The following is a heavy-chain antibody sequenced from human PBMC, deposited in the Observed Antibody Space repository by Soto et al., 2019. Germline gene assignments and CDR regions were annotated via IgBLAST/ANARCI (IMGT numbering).Heavy chain of an antibody. CDR3: ARGGDIVVVTAPLDQ. CDR1: GYTFTNYY. V-gene: IGHV1-46*01. D-gene: IGHD2-21*02. CDR2: IKPTGGET. J-gene: IGHJ5*02. Sequence: QVQLVQSGAEVKKPGASVKVSCRASGYTFTNYYMHWVRQAPGQGLEWMGIIKPTGGETTYAQTFLGRATXTXXXSAXTLNMELSSLRAEDTAVYYGARGGDIVVVTAPLDQWGQGTLVTVSS.